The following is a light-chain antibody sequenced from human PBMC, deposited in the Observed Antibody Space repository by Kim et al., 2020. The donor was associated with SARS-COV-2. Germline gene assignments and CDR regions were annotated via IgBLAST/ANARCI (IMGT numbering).Light chain of an antibody. CDR2: DVS. V-gene: IGLV2-14*03. J-gene: IGLJ3*02. Sequence: GPSITISCSGTSSDVGGSNFVSWYQQHPGRAPKLMISDVSGRPSGVSNRFSGSKSGNAASLTISGLQAEDEADYYCSSNTSSSTVVFGGGTQLTVL. CDR1: SSDVGGSNF. CDR3: SSNTSSSTVV.